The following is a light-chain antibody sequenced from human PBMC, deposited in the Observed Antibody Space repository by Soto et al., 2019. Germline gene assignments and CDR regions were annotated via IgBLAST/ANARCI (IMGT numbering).Light chain of an antibody. Sequence: EIVMTHSPLSLPVTPGEPASISCRSSQSLLHSNGYNYLDWYLQKPVQSPQLLIYLGSYRASGVPDRFSCSRSGTDFTLKSSRGEAEDVGVYYCMQALQTPRTFGQGTKVEIK. V-gene: IGKV2-28*01. CDR3: MQALQTPRT. CDR2: LGS. J-gene: IGKJ1*01. CDR1: QSLLHSNGYNY.